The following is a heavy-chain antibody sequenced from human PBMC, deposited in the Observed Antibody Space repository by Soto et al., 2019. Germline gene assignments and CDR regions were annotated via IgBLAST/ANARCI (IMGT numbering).Heavy chain of an antibody. Sequence: GGSLRLSCAASGFTFSSYSMNWVRQAPGKGLEWVSSISSSSSYIYYADSVKGRFTISRDNAKNSLYLQMNSLRAEDTAVYYWARDKEEGALPFMDVWGQGTTVTVSS. D-gene: IGHD3-16*01. CDR2: ISSSSSYI. J-gene: IGHJ6*02. CDR3: ARDKEEGALPFMDV. V-gene: IGHV3-21*01. CDR1: GFTFSSYS.